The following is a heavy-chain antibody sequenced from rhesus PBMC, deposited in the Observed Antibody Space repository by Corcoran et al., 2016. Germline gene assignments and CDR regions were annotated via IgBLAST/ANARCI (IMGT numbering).Heavy chain of an antibody. V-gene: IGHV4-106*01. CDR1: DGSISDDYY. CDR2: IYGSDGGT. D-gene: IGHD2-8*01. Sequence: QVQLQESGPGLVKPSETLSLTCAVSDGSISDDYYWSWIRQPPGKGLEWIGYIYGSDGGTNYNPSLNNRVTISLGTSKNQFSLKLSSVTAADTAVYYCAGRSGGYCSGGVCYGFDYWGQGVLVTVSS. CDR3: AGRSGGYCSGGVCYGFDY. J-gene: IGHJ4*01.